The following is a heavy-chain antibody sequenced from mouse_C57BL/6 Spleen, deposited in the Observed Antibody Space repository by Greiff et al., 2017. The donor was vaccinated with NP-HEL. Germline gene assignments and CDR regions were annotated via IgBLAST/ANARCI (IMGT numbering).Heavy chain of an antibody. CDR1: GFSFNTYA. J-gene: IGHJ4*01. V-gene: IGHV10-1*01. D-gene: IGHD2-1*01. CDR3: VVYGNYYAMDY. CDR2: IRSKSNNYAT. Sequence: EVQVVESGGGLVQPKGSLKLSCAASGFSFNTYAMNWVRQAPGKGLEWVARIRSKSNNYATYYADSVKDRFTISRDDSESMLYLQMNNLKTEDTAMYYCVVYGNYYAMDYWGQGTSVTVSS.